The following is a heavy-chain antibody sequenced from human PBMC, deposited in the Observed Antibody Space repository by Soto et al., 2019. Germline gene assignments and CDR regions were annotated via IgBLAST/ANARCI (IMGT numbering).Heavy chain of an antibody. D-gene: IGHD6-13*01. J-gene: IGHJ6*02. V-gene: IGHV3-30-3*01. CDR3: AKDLVAAAGKSYYYGMDV. CDR1: GFTFNSYA. CDR2: IAYHGSNT. Sequence: GSLRLSCAGSGFTFNSYAFHWVRQAPGKGLEWVADIAYHGSNTDYADSVKGRFTISRDNSKNTLYLQMNSLRAEDTAVYYCAKDLVAAAGKSYYYGMDVWGQGTTVTVSS.